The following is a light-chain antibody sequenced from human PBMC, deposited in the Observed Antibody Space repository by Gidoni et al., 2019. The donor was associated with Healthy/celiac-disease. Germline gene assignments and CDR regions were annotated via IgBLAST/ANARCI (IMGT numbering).Light chain of an antibody. Sequence: SYELTQPPSVSVSPGQTASIPCSGEKLGDKYACWYQQKPGQSPVLVIYQDSKRPSGIPERFSGSNSGNTATLTISGTQAMDEADYYCQAWDSSPRVVFGGGTKLTVL. CDR1: KLGDKY. J-gene: IGLJ2*01. V-gene: IGLV3-1*01. CDR2: QDS. CDR3: QAWDSSPRVV.